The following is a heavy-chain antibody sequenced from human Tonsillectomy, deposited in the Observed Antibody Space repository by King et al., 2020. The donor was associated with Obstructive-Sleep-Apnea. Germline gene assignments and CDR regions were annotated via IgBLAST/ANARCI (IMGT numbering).Heavy chain of an antibody. D-gene: IGHD3-10*01. J-gene: IGHJ4*02. CDR2: ISPNSGAT. Sequence: QLVQSGAEVKKPGASVKVSCKASGYTFSGYYIHWVRQAPGQGLEWRGWISPNSGATQYAQKFQGRVTMTRATSISTAYMDLSRLRSDETAIYYCARDMSAYDSTSPAYWGQGTLVTVSS. CDR3: ARDMSAYDSTSPAY. V-gene: IGHV1-2*02. CDR1: GYTFSGYY.